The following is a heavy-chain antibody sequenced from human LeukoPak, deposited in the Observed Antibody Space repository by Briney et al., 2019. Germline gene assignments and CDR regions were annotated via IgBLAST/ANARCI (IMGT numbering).Heavy chain of an antibody. D-gene: IGHD3-22*01. Sequence: SETLSLTCAVYSGSFSGYYWSWIRQPPGKGLEWIGEIYHSGSTNYNPSLKSRVTMSVDTSKNQFSLKLRSVTAADTAVYYCARDGYYFDSSGYYFWGQGTLVTVSS. CDR3: ARDGYYFDSSGYYF. CDR2: IYHSGST. CDR1: SGSFSGYY. J-gene: IGHJ4*02. V-gene: IGHV4-34*01.